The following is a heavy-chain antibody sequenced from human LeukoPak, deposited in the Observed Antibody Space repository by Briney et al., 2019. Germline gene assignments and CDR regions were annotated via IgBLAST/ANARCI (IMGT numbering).Heavy chain of an antibody. D-gene: IGHD3-9*01. CDR2: ISSSSSYI. CDR3: ARDARPYDILTGYSIYFDY. Sequence: PGGSLRLSCAASGFTFSSYSMNWVRQAPGKGLEWVSSISSSSSYIYYADSVKGRFTISRDNAKNSLYLQMNSLRAEDTAVYYCARDARPYDILTGYSIYFDYWGQGTLVTVSS. CDR1: GFTFSSYS. J-gene: IGHJ4*02. V-gene: IGHV3-21*01.